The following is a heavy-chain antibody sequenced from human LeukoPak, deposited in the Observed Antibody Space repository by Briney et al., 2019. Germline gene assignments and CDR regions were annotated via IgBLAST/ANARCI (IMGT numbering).Heavy chain of an antibody. J-gene: IGHJ4*02. V-gene: IGHV3-23*01. Sequence: GGSLRLSCAASGFTFSKYTMSWVRQAPGKGLEWISTINSNAGSTYYADSVKGRFTISRDNSKNTLFLQMNSLSPDDTAVYYCARGVEPLAANTLAYWGQGTLVTVSS. CDR2: INSNAGST. CDR3: ARGVEPLAANTLAY. CDR1: GFTFSKYT. D-gene: IGHD1-14*01.